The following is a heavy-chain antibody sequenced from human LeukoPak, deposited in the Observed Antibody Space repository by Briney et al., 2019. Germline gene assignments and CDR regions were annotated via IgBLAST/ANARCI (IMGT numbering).Heavy chain of an antibody. J-gene: IGHJ3*02. CDR2: IGTDGDT. CDR3: ARIGVDAFDI. CDR1: GFTFSSYD. Sequence: GGSLRLSCAASGFTFSSYDMHWVRQATGKGLEWVSAIGTDGDTFYPGSVKGRFTISSDNAENSLYLQMNSLRAEDTAVYYCARIGVDAFDIWGQGTMVTVSS. V-gene: IGHV3-13*01.